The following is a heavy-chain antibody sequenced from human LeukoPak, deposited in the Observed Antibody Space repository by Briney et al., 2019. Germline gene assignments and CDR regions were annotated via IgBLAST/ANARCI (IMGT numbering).Heavy chain of an antibody. V-gene: IGHV1-69*13. J-gene: IGHJ5*02. CDR3: ARYSSGWYWFGP. Sequence: ASVKVSCKASGGTFSSYAISWVRQAPGQGLEWMGGIIPIFGTANYAQKFQGRVTITADESTSTAYMELSSLRSEDTAVYYCARYSSGWYWFGPWGQGTLVTVSS. D-gene: IGHD6-19*01. CDR2: IIPIFGTA. CDR1: GGTFSSYA.